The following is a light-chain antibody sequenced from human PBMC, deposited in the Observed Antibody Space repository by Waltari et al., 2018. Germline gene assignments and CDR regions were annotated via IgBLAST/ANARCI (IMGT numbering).Light chain of an antibody. J-gene: IGLJ2*01. CDR1: SSDVGSYNY. CDR2: DGS. Sequence: QSALTQPASVSGSPGQSITISCTGTSSDVGSYNYVSWYQQLPGKAPKTIIYDGSKRPSGVSNRFSGSKSGNTASLTISGLQAEDEADYYCSSYTSSVLFGGGTKLTVL. V-gene: IGLV2-14*03. CDR3: SSYTSSVL.